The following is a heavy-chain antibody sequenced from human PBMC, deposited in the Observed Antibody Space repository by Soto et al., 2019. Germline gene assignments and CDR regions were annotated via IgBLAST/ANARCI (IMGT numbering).Heavy chain of an antibody. CDR1: GASISNYY. J-gene: IGHJ6*03. Sequence: QVQLQEAGPGLVKPSETLSLTCSVSGASISNYYWSWIRQPPGKGLEWIGYIYYRGSTNYNPSLKSRVTISVDTSRNQVSLRLTSVTAADTAVSYCATAVPNDYVPNYYPVDVWGRGITVTVSS. D-gene: IGHD4-17*01. CDR2: IYYRGST. V-gene: IGHV4-59*01. CDR3: ATAVPNDYVPNYYPVDV.